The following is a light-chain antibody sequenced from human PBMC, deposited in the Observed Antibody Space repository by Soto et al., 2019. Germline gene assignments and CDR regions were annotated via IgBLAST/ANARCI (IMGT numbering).Light chain of an antibody. CDR3: QQYEDLPLT. Sequence: DVQMTQSPSSLSASVGDRVIITCKANQSIANFLNWFQHKPGEAPKFLISDASHLELGVPSRFSGSRSGTDFVLDISNLQSEDVATYFCQQYEDLPLTFGGGTKVDIK. CDR1: QSIANF. J-gene: IGKJ4*01. CDR2: DAS. V-gene: IGKV1-33*01.